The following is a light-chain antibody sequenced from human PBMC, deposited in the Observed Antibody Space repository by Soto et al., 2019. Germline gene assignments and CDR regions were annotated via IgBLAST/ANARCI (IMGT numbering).Light chain of an antibody. CDR1: QSDSSGY. J-gene: IGKJ2*03. Sequence: ETVLTQSPGTLSLSPGERATVSCRASQSDSSGYLGWYQQKPGQPPRLLIYDTSRRANGVPDRFSGSGSGTDFTLTISRLEPEDFAVYYCHQYVNPPNSFGQGTKLEIK. CDR2: DTS. V-gene: IGKV3-20*01. CDR3: HQYVNPPNS.